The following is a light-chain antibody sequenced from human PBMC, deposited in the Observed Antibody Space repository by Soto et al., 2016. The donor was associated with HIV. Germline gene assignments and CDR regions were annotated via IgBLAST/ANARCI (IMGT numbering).Light chain of an antibody. J-gene: IGLJ1*01. CDR3: QVWDSSSDQYV. Sequence: SYELTQPPSVSVAPGRTARITCGGNNIGNKNVHWYQQKPGQAPVLVVYEDSDRPSGILERFSGSNSGNTATLTIIRVEAGDEADYYCQVWDSSSDQYVFGSGTKVTVL. CDR1: NIGNKN. V-gene: IGLV3-21*03. CDR2: EDS.